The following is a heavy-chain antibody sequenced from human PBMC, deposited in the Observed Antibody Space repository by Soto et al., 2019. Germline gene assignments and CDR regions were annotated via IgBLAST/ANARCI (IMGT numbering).Heavy chain of an antibody. CDR3: AIARYISSWHYDY. D-gene: IGHD6-13*01. V-gene: IGHV5-51*01. Sequence: PGESLKISCKASGYDFTSYWIGWVRQMPGKGLELMGIVYPGDTDTKYSPSFQGQVTISGDKSITTTYLQWNSLKASDTALYYCAIARYISSWHYDYWGQGTLVTVSS. J-gene: IGHJ4*02. CDR2: VYPGDTDT. CDR1: GYDFTSYW.